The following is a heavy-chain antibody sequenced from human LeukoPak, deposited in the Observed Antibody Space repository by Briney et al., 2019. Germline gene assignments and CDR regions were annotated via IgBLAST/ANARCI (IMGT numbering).Heavy chain of an antibody. CDR1: GGSISSGGYS. J-gene: IGHJ6*02. CDR3: ARGLRRNWNGDYYYGMDV. V-gene: IGHV4-30-2*01. D-gene: IGHD1-20*01. CDR2: IYHSGST. Sequence: KTSETLSLTCAVSGGSISSGGYSWSWIRQPPGKGLEWIGYIYHSGSTYYNPSLKSRVTISVDTSKNQFSLKLSSVTAADTAVYYCARGLRRNWNGDYYYGMDVWGQGTTVTVSS.